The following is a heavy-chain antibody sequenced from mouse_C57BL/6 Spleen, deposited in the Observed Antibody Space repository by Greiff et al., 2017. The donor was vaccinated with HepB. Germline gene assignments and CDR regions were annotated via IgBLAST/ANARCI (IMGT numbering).Heavy chain of an antibody. J-gene: IGHJ4*01. V-gene: IGHV5-4*01. CDR2: ISDGGSYT. CDR3: SRDEGLRRSYAMDY. D-gene: IGHD2-4*01. Sequence: VRMVESGGGLVKPGGSLKLSCAASGFTFSSYAMSWVRQTPEKRLEWVATISDGGSYTYYPDNVKGRFTISRDNANNNLYLQMSNLKSEDTAMYYCSRDEGLRRSYAMDYWGQGTSVTVSS. CDR1: GFTFSSYA.